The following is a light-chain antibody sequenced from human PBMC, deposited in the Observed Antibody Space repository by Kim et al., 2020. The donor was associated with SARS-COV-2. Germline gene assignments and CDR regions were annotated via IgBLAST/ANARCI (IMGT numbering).Light chain of an antibody. V-gene: IGKV4-1*01. CDR3: QQYYSTPPT. CDR2: WAS. J-gene: IGKJ1*01. Sequence: DIVMTQSPDSLAVSLGERATINCKSSQTVLYRSNNNNYLAWYQQKPGQPPKVIIYWASTRESGVPDRFSGSGSGTDFTLTISSLQAEDVAVYYCQQYYSTPPTFGQGTKVDIK. CDR1: QTVLYRSNNNNY.